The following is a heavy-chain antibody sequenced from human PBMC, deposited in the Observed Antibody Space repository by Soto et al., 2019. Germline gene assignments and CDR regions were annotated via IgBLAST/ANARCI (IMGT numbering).Heavy chain of an antibody. CDR3: ASYKLVWDAFDI. Sequence: SETLSLTCAVYGGSFSGYYWSWIRQPPGKGLEWIGEINHSGSTNYNPSLKSRVTISVDTSKNQFSLKLSSVTAADTAVYYCASYKLVWDAFDIWGQGTMVTVSS. CDR2: INHSGST. V-gene: IGHV4-34*01. D-gene: IGHD6-6*01. J-gene: IGHJ3*02. CDR1: GGSFSGYY.